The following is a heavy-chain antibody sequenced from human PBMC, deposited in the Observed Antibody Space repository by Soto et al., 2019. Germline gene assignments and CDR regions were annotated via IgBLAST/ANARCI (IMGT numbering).Heavy chain of an antibody. Sequence: QVQLVQSGGGVVQPGGSLRLACVASGLTFNSYAMHWVRQAPGKGLEWVAVIAYDESSKYYIDSVRGRFTISRDNSKNTLFLEMNSLRSEDTAVYFCDKGYCTSGSCLYYYGLEDWGQGTTVTVSS. V-gene: IGHV3-30*04. CDR1: GLTFNSYA. J-gene: IGHJ6*02. CDR3: DKGYCTSGSCLYYYGLED. CDR2: IAYDESSK. D-gene: IGHD2-15*01.